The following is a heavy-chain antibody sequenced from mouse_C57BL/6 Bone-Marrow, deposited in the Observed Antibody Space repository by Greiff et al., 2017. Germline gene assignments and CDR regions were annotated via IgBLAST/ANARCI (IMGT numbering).Heavy chain of an antibody. V-gene: IGHV1-26*01. J-gene: IGHJ3*01. CDR1: GYTFTDYY. Sequence: EVQLQQSGPELVKPGASVKISCKASGYTFTDYYMNWVKQSHGKSLEWIGDINPNNGGTSYNQKFKGKATLTVDKSSSTAYMELRSLTSEDSAVYYCARFGWRSLAYWGQGTLVTVSA. CDR2: INPNNGGT. CDR3: ARFGWRSLAY. D-gene: IGHD2-3*01.